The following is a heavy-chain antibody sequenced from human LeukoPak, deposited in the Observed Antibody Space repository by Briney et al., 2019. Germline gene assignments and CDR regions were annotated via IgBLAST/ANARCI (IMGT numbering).Heavy chain of an antibody. D-gene: IGHD2-2*01. V-gene: IGHV1-2*02. CDR2: INPNNGDT. Sequence: ASVKVSCKASGYIFTTYFIHWVRQAPGQGLEWMGWINPNNGDTNYVQKFQGRVTMTRDTSISTAYMDLSRLRSDDTAVYYCAVYCGSTTCYSAYDIWGQGTMVTVSS. CDR3: AVYCGSTTCYSAYDI. CDR1: GYIFTTYF. J-gene: IGHJ3*02.